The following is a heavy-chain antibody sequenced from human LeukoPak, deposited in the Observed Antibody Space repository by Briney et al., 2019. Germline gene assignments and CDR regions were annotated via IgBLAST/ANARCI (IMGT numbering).Heavy chain of an antibody. CDR2: INHSGST. J-gene: IGHJ5*02. CDR1: GGSFSGYY. Sequence: SETLSLTCAVYGGSFSGYYWRWIRQPPGQGLEWIGEINHSGSTNYNPSLKSRVTISVDTSKNQFSLKLSSVTAADTAVYYCARGSSGGSCYSRVHAGWFDPWGQGTLVTVSS. V-gene: IGHV4-34*01. CDR3: ARGSSGGSCYSRVHAGWFDP. D-gene: IGHD2-15*01.